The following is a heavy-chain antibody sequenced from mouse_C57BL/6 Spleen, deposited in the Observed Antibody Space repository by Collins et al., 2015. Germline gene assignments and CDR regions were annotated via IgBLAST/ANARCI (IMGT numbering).Heavy chain of an antibody. J-gene: IGHJ2*01. CDR3: ARDHYDYDVGGVFDY. V-gene: IGHV7-3*02. CDR1: GFTFTDYY. Sequence: EVKLVEPGGGLVQPGGSLRLSCATSGFTFTDYYMSWVRQPPGKALEWLGFIRNKANGYTTEYSASVKGRFTISRDNSQSILYLQMNTLRAEDSATYYCARDHYDYDVGGVFDYWGQGTTLTVSS. CDR2: IRNKANGYTT. D-gene: IGHD2-4*01.